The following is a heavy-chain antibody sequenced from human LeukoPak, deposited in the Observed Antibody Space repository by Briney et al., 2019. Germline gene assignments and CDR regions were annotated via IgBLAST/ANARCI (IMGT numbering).Heavy chain of an antibody. Sequence: GGSLSLSCAASGFTFCRFEMIWVREAPGQGLGWVSCISSSYSTIYYADSVKRRFAISTDNAKNSLYLQMNSLRAEDTAVYYCAIEMATISDPFDMWGQGTMVTLS. CDR1: GFTFCRFE. J-gene: IGHJ3*02. CDR3: AIEMATISDPFDM. D-gene: IGHD5-24*01. CDR2: ISSSYSTI. V-gene: IGHV3-48*03.